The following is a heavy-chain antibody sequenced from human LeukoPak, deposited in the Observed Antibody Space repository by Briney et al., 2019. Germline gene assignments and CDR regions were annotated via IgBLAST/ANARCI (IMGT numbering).Heavy chain of an antibody. Sequence: GGSLRLSCAASGFTFDDYGMGWVRQAPGKGLGWVSSIISGSSYIYYADSVKGRFTISRDNAKNSLYLQMNSLRAEDTAVYYCARDWMYDILTGSNAFDIWGQGTMVTVSS. CDR3: ARDWMYDILTGSNAFDI. J-gene: IGHJ3*02. CDR1: GFTFDDYG. D-gene: IGHD3-9*01. CDR2: IISGSSYI. V-gene: IGHV3-21*01.